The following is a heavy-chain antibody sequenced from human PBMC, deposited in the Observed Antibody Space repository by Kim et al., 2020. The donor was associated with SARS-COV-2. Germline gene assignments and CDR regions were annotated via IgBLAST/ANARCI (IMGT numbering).Heavy chain of an antibody. V-gene: IGHV3-11*06. D-gene: IGHD3-10*01. CDR3: AGNYYGSGSYYRRRDY. Sequence: SVKGRFTISRDNAKNSLYLQMNSLRAEDTAVYYCAGNYYGSGSYYRRRDYWGQGTLVTVSS. J-gene: IGHJ4*02.